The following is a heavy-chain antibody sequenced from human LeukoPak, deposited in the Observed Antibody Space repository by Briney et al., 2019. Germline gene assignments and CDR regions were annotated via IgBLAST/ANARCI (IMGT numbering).Heavy chain of an antibody. V-gene: IGHV3-30*04. CDR3: AGDSDGGKNSGSYYNPPRGY. CDR2: ISYDGSNK. CDR1: GFTFSSYA. D-gene: IGHD3-10*01. J-gene: IGHJ4*02. Sequence: GGSLRLSCAASGFTFSSYAMHWVRQAPGKGLEWVAVISYDGSNKYYADSVKGRFTISRDNSKNTLYLQMNSLRAEDTAVYYCAGDSDGGKNSGSYYNPPRGYWGQGTLVTVSS.